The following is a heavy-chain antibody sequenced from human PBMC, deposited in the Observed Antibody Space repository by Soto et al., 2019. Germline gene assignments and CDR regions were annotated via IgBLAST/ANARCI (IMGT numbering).Heavy chain of an antibody. CDR1: GYTFIAYF. D-gene: IGHD6-13*01. CDR3: AKIAAVGDFDF. CDR2: INPNSGDT. J-gene: IGHJ5*01. V-gene: IGHV1-2*02. Sequence: GASVKVSCKASGYTFIAYFIHWVRQAPGQGLEWMGWINPNSGDTSYAQKFQGRVTMTRDTSIRTAYMELSRLRSDDTAVFYCAKIAAVGDFDFWRQGTQVTVSS.